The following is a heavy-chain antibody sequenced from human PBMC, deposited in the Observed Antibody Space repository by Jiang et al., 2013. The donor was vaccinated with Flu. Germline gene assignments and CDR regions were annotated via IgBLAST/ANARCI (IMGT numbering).Heavy chain of an antibody. D-gene: IGHD2-15*01. CDR1: GFSINSGYY. CDR3: ARQAAPATRGYYSYYGMDV. Sequence: PGLVKPSETLSLTCAVSGFSINSGYYWGWIRQPPGKGLEWVGSIYQSGTTYYNPALKRRVIISVDTSKNQFSLTLSSVTAADTAVYFCARQAAPATRGYYSYYGMDVWGPGTTVTVSS. CDR2: IYQSGTT. J-gene: IGHJ6*02. V-gene: IGHV4-38-2*01.